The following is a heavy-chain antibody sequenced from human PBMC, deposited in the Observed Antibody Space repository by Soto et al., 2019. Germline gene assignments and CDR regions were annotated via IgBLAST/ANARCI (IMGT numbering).Heavy chain of an antibody. CDR2: MNPNSGNT. Sequence: ASVKVSCKASGYTFTSYDINWVRQATGQGLEWMGWMNPNSGNTGYAQKFRGRVTMTRNTSISTAYMELSSLRSEDTAVYYCARGGYSSGWPEKDAFDIWGQGTMVTVSS. CDR1: GYTFTSYD. CDR3: ARGGYSSGWPEKDAFDI. V-gene: IGHV1-8*01. J-gene: IGHJ3*02. D-gene: IGHD6-19*01.